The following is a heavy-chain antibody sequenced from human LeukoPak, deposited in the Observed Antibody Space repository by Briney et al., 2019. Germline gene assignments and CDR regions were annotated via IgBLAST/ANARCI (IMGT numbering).Heavy chain of an antibody. Sequence: KPGGSLRLSCAASGFTFSSYAMSWVRQAPGKGLEWVSIISGSGGSTYYADSVKGRFTISRDNSKNTLYLQMNSLRAEDTALYYCAKDIGGGGDNWFDPWGQGTLVTVSS. CDR3: AKDIGGGGDNWFDP. V-gene: IGHV3-23*01. D-gene: IGHD3-16*01. CDR2: ISGSGGST. J-gene: IGHJ5*02. CDR1: GFTFSSYA.